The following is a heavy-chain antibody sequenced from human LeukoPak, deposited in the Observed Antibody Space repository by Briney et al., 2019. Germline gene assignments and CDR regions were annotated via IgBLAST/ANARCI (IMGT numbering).Heavy chain of an antibody. D-gene: IGHD6-6*01. Sequence: ASVKVSCKTSGYSFTVSYINWVRQAPGQGREGMGWINHNRGDTNYAQKFQGTATMSRDTYLSTAYMDLSMLTSDDTAVYFCVRSAPSSLLDYWGQGTLVTVSS. CDR3: VRSAPSSLLDY. CDR1: GYSFTVSY. CDR2: INHNRGDT. V-gene: IGHV1-2*02. J-gene: IGHJ4*02.